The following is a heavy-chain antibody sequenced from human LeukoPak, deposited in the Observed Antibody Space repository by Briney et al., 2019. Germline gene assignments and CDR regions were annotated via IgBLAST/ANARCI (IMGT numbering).Heavy chain of an antibody. D-gene: IGHD3-22*01. J-gene: IGHJ4*02. CDR3: AKDMMNYYDSSGYLY. CDR2: ISGSGGST. Sequence: PGGSLRLSCAASGFTFSSYAMSWVRQAPGKGLEWVSAISGSGGSTYYADSVKGRFTISRDNSKNTLYLQMNSLRAEDTAVYYCAKDMMNYYDSSGYLYWGQGTLVTVSS. CDR1: GFTFSSYA. V-gene: IGHV3-23*01.